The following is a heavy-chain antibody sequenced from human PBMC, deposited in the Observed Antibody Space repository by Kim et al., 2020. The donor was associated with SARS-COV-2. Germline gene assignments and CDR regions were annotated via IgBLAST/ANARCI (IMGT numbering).Heavy chain of an antibody. CDR3: ARDPHIVVVTATIDY. V-gene: IGHV3-30*07. Sequence: DSVKDRFTISRDNSKNTLYLQMNSLRAEDTAVYYCARDPHIVVVTATIDYWGQGTLVTVSS. D-gene: IGHD2-21*02. J-gene: IGHJ4*02.